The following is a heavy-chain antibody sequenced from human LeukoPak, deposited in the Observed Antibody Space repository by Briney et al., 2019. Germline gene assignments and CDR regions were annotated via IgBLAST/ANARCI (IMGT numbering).Heavy chain of an antibody. CDR1: GGSFSGYY. V-gene: IGHV4-34*01. Sequence: SETLSLTCAVYGGSFSGYYWSWIRQPPGKGLEWIGEINHSGSTNYNPSLKSRVTISVDTSKNQFSLKLSSVTAADTAVYYCARGAIAAAHLIYYLDYWGQGTLVTVSS. J-gene: IGHJ4*02. CDR2: INHSGST. D-gene: IGHD6-13*01. CDR3: ARGAIAAAHLIYYLDY.